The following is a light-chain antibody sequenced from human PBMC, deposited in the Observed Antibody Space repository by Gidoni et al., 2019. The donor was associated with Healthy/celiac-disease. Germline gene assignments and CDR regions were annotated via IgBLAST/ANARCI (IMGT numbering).Light chain of an antibody. CDR3: RQRYCTPRCT. J-gene: IGKJ2*02. CDR2: AAS. CDR1: QSISSY. Sequence: DIKMTQPPSSLSASVGVRVTITCRASQSISSYLNWYQQKPGKAPKLLIYAASSLQSGVPSRFSGSGSGTDFTLTISSLQPEDVATYYYRQRYCTPRCTFGQGTKLEIK. V-gene: IGKV1-39*01.